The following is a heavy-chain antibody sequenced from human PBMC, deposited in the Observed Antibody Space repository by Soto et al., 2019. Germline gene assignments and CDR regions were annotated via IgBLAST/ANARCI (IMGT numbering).Heavy chain of an antibody. J-gene: IGHJ4*02. CDR3: ARRGWGSSSFFDY. D-gene: IGHD6-6*01. Sequence: PSETLSLTCTVSGASITSLYYYWGWIRQPPGKGLEWIGSSYHSGSTYYAPSLVSRVAMSVDTSKNQFSLKLNSVTAADTAVYYCARRGWGSSSFFDYWGQGTLVTVSS. CDR1: GASITSLYYY. CDR2: SYHSGST. V-gene: IGHV4-39*01.